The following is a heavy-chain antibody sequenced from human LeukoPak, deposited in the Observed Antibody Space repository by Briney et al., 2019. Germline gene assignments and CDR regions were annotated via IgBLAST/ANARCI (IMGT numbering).Heavy chain of an antibody. CDR3: ARAGRSLDY. V-gene: IGHV3-23*01. CDR1: GFSFGPYA. J-gene: IGHJ4*02. CDR2: FSGRGDQI. D-gene: IGHD3-10*01. Sequence: GGSLTLSCVGSGFSFGPYAMGWVRQAPGKGLEWVADFSGRGDQIHYADSVKGRFTISRDNSKNTLYLQMNSLRAEDTAVYYCARAGRSLDYWGQGTLVTVSS.